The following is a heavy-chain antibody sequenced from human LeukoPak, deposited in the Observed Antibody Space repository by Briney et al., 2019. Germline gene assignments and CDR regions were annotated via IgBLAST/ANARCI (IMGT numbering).Heavy chain of an antibody. CDR3: ARGVPPYSSGWYVWFDP. D-gene: IGHD6-19*01. Sequence: SETLSLTCAVYGGSFSGYYWSWIRQPPGKGLEWIGEINHSGSTNYNPSLKSRVTISVDTPKNQFSLKLSSVTAADTAVYYCARGVPPYSSGWYVWFDPWGQGTLVTVSS. V-gene: IGHV4-34*01. J-gene: IGHJ5*02. CDR1: GGSFSGYY. CDR2: INHSGST.